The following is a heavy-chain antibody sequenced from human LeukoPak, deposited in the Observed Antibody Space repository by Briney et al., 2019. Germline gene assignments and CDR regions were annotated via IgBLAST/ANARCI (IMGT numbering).Heavy chain of an antibody. CDR1: GGSISTYY. V-gene: IGHV4-4*07. Sequence: SETLSLTRTVSGGSISTYYWSWVRQPAGKGLEWIGRMYHTGGTNYNPSLRSRVRMSVDTSKDQFSLKLNSVTAADTAVYYCASVRLGYWGQGTLVTVPS. CDR2: MYHTGGT. D-gene: IGHD2-8*01. CDR3: ASVRLGY. J-gene: IGHJ4*02.